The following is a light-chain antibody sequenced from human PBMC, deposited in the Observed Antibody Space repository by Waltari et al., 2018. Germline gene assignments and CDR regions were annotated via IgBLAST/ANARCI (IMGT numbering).Light chain of an antibody. J-gene: IGKJ4*01. V-gene: IGKV3-11*01. CDR1: QSINSY. CDR3: QQRRDWPLS. CDR2: DAS. Sequence: EIVFTQSPATLSLSPGERATLSCRASQSINSYLAWYQQKPGQAPRLLIYDASNRATGIPARFSGSGSGTDFTLTISSLEPEDFAVYYCQQRRDWPLSFGGGTKVEIK.